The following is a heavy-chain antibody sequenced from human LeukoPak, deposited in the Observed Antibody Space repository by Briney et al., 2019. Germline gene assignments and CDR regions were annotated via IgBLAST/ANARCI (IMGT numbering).Heavy chain of an antibody. D-gene: IGHD4/OR15-4a*01. V-gene: IGHV3-53*01. CDR2: IYSDNT. Sequence: GALRLSCTVSGFTVSSNSMSWVRQAPGKGLEWVSFIYSDNTHYSDSVKGRFTISRDNSKNTLYLQMNSLRAEDTAVYYCARRAGAYSHPYDYWGQGTLVTVSS. CDR1: GFTVSSNS. J-gene: IGHJ4*02. CDR3: ARRAGAYSHPYDY.